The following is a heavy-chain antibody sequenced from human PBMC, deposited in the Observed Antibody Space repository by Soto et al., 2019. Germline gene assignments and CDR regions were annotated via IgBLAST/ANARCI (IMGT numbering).Heavy chain of an antibody. CDR2: IYYSGST. J-gene: IGHJ2*01. CDR3: ARVSTESLYFDL. D-gene: IGHD4-17*01. Sequence: QVQLQESGPGLVKPSQTLSLTCTVSGGSISSGGYYWSWIRQHPGKGLEWIGYIYYSGSTYYNPSLKRRVTISVDTSKNQCSLMLGSVAAADTAVYYCARVSTESLYFDLWGRGTLVTVSS. V-gene: IGHV4-31*03. CDR1: GGSISSGGYY.